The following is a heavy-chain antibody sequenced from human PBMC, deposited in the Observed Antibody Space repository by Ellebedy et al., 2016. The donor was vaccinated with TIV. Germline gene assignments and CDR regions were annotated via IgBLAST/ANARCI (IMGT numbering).Heavy chain of an antibody. CDR1: GYSFTSYW. Sequence: GESLKISCKGSGYSFTSYWIGWVRQMPGKGLEWMGIIYPGDSDTRYSPSFQGQVTISADKSISTAYLQWSSLKASDTAMYYCARSLWELLLPLDAFDIWGQGTMVTVSS. D-gene: IGHD2-15*01. CDR2: IYPGDSDT. V-gene: IGHV5-51*01. CDR3: ARSLWELLLPLDAFDI. J-gene: IGHJ3*02.